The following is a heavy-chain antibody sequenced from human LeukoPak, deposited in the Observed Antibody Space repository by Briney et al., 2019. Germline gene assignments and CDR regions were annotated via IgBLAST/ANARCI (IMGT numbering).Heavy chain of an antibody. CDR3: ARGRPSYGDYGGDYFDY. Sequence: GGSLRLSCAASGFTFSSYWMSWVRQAPGKGLEWVANIKQDGSEKYYVDSVKGRFTISRDNAKNSLYLQMNSLRAEDTAVYYCARGRPSYGDYGGDYFDYWGQGTLVTVSS. CDR1: GFTFSSYW. D-gene: IGHD4-17*01. J-gene: IGHJ4*02. CDR2: IKQDGSEK. V-gene: IGHV3-7*03.